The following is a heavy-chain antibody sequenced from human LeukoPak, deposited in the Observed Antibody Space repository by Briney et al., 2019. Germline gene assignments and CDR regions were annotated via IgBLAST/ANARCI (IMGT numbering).Heavy chain of an antibody. V-gene: IGHV1-18*01. Sequence: ASVKVSCKASGYTFTSYGISWVRQASGQGLEWMGWISTYNGNTNYAQKLQGRVTMTTDTSTSTAYMELRSLRPDDTAVYYCARVDAPYYYDSSGMYYFDYWGQGTLVTVSS. CDR2: ISTYNGNT. D-gene: IGHD3-22*01. CDR1: GYTFTSYG. CDR3: ARVDAPYYYDSSGMYYFDY. J-gene: IGHJ4*02.